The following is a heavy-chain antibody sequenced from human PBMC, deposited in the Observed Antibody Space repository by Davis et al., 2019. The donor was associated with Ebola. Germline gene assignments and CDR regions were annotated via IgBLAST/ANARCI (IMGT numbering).Heavy chain of an antibody. Sequence: GESLKISCAASGFIFGNSGMHWVRQAPGKGLQWVAFISHDGRSQYYGDSVKGRITISRDNSYSMVYLQLNSPRPDDTAVYYCVKGGHTNGWCDSWGQGTLVTASS. CDR1: GFIFGNSG. CDR2: ISHDGRSQ. V-gene: IGHV3-30*02. CDR3: VKGGHTNGWCDS. D-gene: IGHD1-1*01. J-gene: IGHJ5*01.